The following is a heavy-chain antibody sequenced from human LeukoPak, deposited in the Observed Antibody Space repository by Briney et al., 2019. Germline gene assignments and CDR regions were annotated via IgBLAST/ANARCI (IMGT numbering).Heavy chain of an antibody. J-gene: IGHJ4*02. CDR3: ARFGITVVRGGKYYFDY. CDR2: IYYSGAT. D-gene: IGHD3-10*01. V-gene: IGHV4-59*08. CDR1: GGSISNYY. Sequence: KPSETLSLTCTVSGGSISNYYWSWIRPPPGKGLKWIGHIYYSGATKYNPSLKSRITISVDTSKNQFSLMLSSVTAADTAVYYCARFGITVVRGGKYYFDYWGQGTLVTVSS.